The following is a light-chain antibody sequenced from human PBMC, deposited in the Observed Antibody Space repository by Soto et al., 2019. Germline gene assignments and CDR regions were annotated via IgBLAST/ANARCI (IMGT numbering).Light chain of an antibody. Sequence: DIQLTQSPSFLSASLGDRVTITCRASQGVNNYLAWYQQKPGKAPNLLIYAAYTLPNGVPSRFSGSGSGTEFTLTITSLQPEDFATYYCQQLDSYPITFGPGTKVD. V-gene: IGKV1-9*01. CDR3: QQLDSYPIT. CDR2: AAY. CDR1: QGVNNY. J-gene: IGKJ3*01.